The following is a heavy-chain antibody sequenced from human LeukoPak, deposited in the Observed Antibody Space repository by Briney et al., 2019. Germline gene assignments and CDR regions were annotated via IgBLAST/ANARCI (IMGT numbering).Heavy chain of an antibody. D-gene: IGHD3-22*01. Sequence: SETLSLTCAVYGGSFSGYYWTWIRQPPGKGLEWIGEINHNGSTNYNLSLKSRVTISVDTSKNQFSLKLSSVTAADTAVYYCARGPPYYYDGSGYYYFDYWGQGTLVTVSS. CDR3: ARGPPYYYDGSGYYYFDY. J-gene: IGHJ4*02. CDR2: INHNGST. CDR1: GGSFSGYY. V-gene: IGHV4-34*01.